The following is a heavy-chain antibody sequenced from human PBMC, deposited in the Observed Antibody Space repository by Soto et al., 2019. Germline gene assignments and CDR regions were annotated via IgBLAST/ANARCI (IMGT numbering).Heavy chain of an antibody. Sequence: SETLSLTCTVSGGSISSSSYYWGWIRQPPGKGLEWIGSIYYSGSTYYNPSLKSRVTISVDTSKNQFSLKLSSVTAADTAVYYCARLPRLTMSYYMDVWGKGTTVTVSS. D-gene: IGHD3-3*01. CDR1: GGSISSSSYY. V-gene: IGHV4-39*01. CDR2: IYYSGST. CDR3: ARLPRLTMSYYMDV. J-gene: IGHJ6*03.